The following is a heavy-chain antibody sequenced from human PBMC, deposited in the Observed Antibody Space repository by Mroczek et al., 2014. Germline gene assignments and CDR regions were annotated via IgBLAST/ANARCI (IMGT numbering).Heavy chain of an antibody. J-gene: IGHJ4*02. CDR3: ARHPYYTIFGVVIMGYFDY. D-gene: IGHD3-3*01. CDR2: IYYSGST. V-gene: IGHV4-39*01. CDR1: GGSISSSSYY. Sequence: QVQLQESGPGLVKPSETLSLTCTVSGGSISSSSYYWGWIRQPPGKGLEWIGSIYYSGSTYYNPSLKSRVTISVDTSKNQFSLKLSSVTAADTAVYYCARHPYYTIFGVVIMGYFDYWGQGTLVTVSS.